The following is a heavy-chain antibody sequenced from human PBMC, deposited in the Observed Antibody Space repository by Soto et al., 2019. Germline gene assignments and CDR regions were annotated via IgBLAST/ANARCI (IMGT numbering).Heavy chain of an antibody. D-gene: IGHD6-13*01. CDR3: ARDVSYSNTWDPPPYNWFDA. J-gene: IGHJ5*02. V-gene: IGHV4-59*01. CDR1: GGSLSGSY. Sequence: SETLSLTCTVAGGSLSGSYWTWIRKSPVKGLEWIAYIYYTGSSNYNPSLESRVSVSLDTSKNQFCLKLRSVTAADTAIYYCARDVSYSNTWDPPPYNWFDAWGQGILVTVPQ. CDR2: IYYTGSS.